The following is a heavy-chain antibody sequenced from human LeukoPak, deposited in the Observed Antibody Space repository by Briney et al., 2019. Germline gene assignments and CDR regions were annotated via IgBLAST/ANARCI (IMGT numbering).Heavy chain of an antibody. D-gene: IGHD6-6*01. J-gene: IGHJ4*02. CDR3: ARVASSSAGGVDY. CDR2: IYYSGST. Sequence: SETLSLTCTVSGGSISSGGYYWSWIRQHPGKGLEWIGYIYYSGSTYYNPSLKSRVTISVDTSKNQFSLKLSSVTAADTAVYYCARVASSSAGGVDYWGQGTLVAVSS. CDR1: GGSISSGGYY. V-gene: IGHV4-31*03.